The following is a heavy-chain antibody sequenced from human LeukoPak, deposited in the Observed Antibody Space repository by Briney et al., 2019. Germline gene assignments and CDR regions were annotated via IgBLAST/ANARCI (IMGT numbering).Heavy chain of an antibody. CDR2: INWNGGST. CDR3: ARGYEAGKGLYSGYDYGTYYFDY. V-gene: IGHV3-20*04. J-gene: IGHJ4*02. CDR1: GFTFDDYG. D-gene: IGHD5-12*01. Sequence: GGSLRHSGAASGFTFDDYGMSWVRQAPGKGLEWVSGINWNGGSTGYADSVKGRFTTSRDNAKNSLYLQMNRLRAEDTALYYCARGYEAGKGLYSGYDYGTYYFDYWGQGTLVTVSS.